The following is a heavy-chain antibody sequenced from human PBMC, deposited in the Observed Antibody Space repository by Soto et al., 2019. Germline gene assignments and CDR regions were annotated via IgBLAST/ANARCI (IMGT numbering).Heavy chain of an antibody. V-gene: IGHV1-24*01. CDR3: ATVSTGHYYYGMDV. J-gene: IGHJ6*02. CDR1: GYTLTELS. Sequence: GVSVKVSCKVSGYTLTELSMHWVRQAPGKGLEWMGGFDPEDGETIYAQKFQGRVTMTEDTSTDTAYMELSSLRSEDTAVYYCATVSTGHYYYGMDVWGQGTTVTVSS. CDR2: FDPEDGET.